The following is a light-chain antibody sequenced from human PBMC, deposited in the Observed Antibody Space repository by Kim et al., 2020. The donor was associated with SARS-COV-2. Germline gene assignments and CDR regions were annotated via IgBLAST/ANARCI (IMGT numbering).Light chain of an antibody. V-gene: IGKV1-39*01. Sequence: DIRMTQSPSSLAASVGDRVTITCRASQSISTYLNWFQQKPGKAPKLLIYAASTLQSGVPSGFSGSGSGTDFTLTISSLQPEDFATYYCQQSYSTPYTFGQGTKLEI. CDR2: AAS. CDR1: QSISTY. CDR3: QQSYSTPYT. J-gene: IGKJ2*01.